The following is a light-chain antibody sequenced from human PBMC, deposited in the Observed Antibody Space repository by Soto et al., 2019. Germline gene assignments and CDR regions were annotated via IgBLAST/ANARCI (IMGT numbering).Light chain of an antibody. Sequence: AIRMTQSPSSISAFTGDRVTIICRTSRPISTYLAWYQQKPGKTPTLLMYAASTLQSGVPSRFSGSGSGTDFTLTISCLQSEDFATYYCQQYYTYPLAFGQGTNIEIK. J-gene: IGKJ1*01. CDR1: RPISTY. CDR2: AAS. CDR3: QQYYTYPLA. V-gene: IGKV1-8*01.